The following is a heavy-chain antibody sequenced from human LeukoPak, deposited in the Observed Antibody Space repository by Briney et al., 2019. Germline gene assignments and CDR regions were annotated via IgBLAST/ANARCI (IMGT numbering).Heavy chain of an antibody. CDR3: AGGSGCDWDFDY. Sequence: PSETLSLTCTASGGSISSSNYYWGWIRQPPGKGLEWIGSIYYSGSTYYNPSLKSRVTISVVTSKNQFSLKLSSVTAADTAVYYCAGGSGCDWDFDYWGQRTLVTVSS. J-gene: IGHJ4*02. D-gene: IGHD5-12*01. CDR1: GGSISSSNYY. V-gene: IGHV4-39*07. CDR2: IYYSGST.